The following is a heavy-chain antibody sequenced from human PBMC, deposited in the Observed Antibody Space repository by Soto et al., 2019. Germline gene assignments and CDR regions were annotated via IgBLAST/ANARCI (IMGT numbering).Heavy chain of an antibody. V-gene: IGHV4-31*02. D-gene: IGHD2-21*02. CDR2: IYYSGST. Sequence: PSETLSLTWTVSGGSISSGVYYWIWIRQHPGKGLEWIGYIYYSGSTYYNPSLKSRVTISVDTSKNQFSLKLSSVTAADTAVYYCARGRIVVVTANWFDPWGQGSLVTVSS. CDR3: ARGRIVVVTANWFDP. J-gene: IGHJ5*02. CDR1: GGSISSGVYY.